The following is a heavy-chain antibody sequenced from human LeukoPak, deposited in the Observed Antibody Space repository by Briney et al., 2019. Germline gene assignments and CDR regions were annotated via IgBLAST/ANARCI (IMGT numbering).Heavy chain of an antibody. CDR1: GFTFSDYY. J-gene: IGHJ5*02. CDR3: ARGLVGEGEFEP. CDR2: ISSSSSYT. Sequence: PGGSLRLCCAASGFTFSDYYMSWSRQAPGKGLEWVSYISSSSSYTNYADSVKGRFTISRDNAKNSLYLQMNSLRAEDTAVYYCARGLVGEGEFEPWGQGTLVTASS. V-gene: IGHV3-11*06. D-gene: IGHD1-26*01.